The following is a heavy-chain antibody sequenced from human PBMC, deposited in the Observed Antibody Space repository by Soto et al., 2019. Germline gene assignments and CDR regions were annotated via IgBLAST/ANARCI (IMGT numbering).Heavy chain of an antibody. CDR1: GGSISDISYC. CDR3: GRHKSCSGWLDP. J-gene: IGHJ5*02. Sequence: ASETLSLTCTVSGGSISDISYCWGWIRQPPGKGLQWIGCMFYSGATYYNPSLKNRVTLSVDTSNNEFSLKLVSVTAPDTAVYYCGRHKSCSGWLDPWGQGTLVTASS. D-gene: IGHD2-15*01. V-gene: IGHV4-39*01. CDR2: MFYSGAT.